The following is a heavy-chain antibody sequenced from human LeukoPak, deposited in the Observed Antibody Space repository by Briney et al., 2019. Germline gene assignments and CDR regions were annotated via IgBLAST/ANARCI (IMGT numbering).Heavy chain of an antibody. CDR3: ARGEVSSWYDYFQH. J-gene: IGHJ1*01. CDR2: IKQDGSEK. Sequence: PGGSLRLSCAASGFTFSNNWMSWVRQAPGKGLEWVANIKQDGSEKFYVDSVKGRFTISRDSAKNSLYLQMNSLRAEDTAVYYCARGEVSSWYDYFQHSGQGSLVTVSS. CDR1: GFTFSNNW. D-gene: IGHD6-13*01. V-gene: IGHV3-7*01.